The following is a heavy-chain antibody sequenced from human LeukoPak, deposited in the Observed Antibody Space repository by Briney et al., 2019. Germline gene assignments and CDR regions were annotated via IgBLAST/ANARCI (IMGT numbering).Heavy chain of an antibody. J-gene: IGHJ5*02. CDR2: ISYDGSNK. D-gene: IGHD2-21*02. Sequence: GRSLRLSCAASEFTFSNYAMHWVRQAPGKGLEWVAVISYDGSNKYYADSVKGRFTISRDNSKNTLYLQMNSLRPEDTALYYCARVSERLLPSFKGFDPWGQGTLVTVSS. CDR3: ARVSERLLPSFKGFDP. CDR1: EFTFSNYA. V-gene: IGHV3-30-3*01.